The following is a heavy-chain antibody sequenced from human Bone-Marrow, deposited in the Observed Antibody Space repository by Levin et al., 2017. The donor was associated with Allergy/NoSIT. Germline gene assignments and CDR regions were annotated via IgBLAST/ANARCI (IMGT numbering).Heavy chain of an antibody. CDR2: IYYSGST. Sequence: SETLSLTCTVSGGSISSSSYYWGWIRQPPGKGLEWIGSIYYSGSTYYNPSLKSRVTISVDTSKNQFSLKLSSVTAADTAVYYCARQFFYCSGGSCDSPMFDYWGQGTLVTVSS. D-gene: IGHD2-15*01. V-gene: IGHV4-39*01. CDR1: GGSISSSSYY. J-gene: IGHJ4*02. CDR3: ARQFFYCSGGSCDSPMFDY.